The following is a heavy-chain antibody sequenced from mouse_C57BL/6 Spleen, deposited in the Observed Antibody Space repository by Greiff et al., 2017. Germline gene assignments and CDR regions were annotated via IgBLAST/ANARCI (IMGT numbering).Heavy chain of an antibody. V-gene: IGHV1-20*01. CDR1: GYSFTGYF. Sequence: SGPELVKPGDSVKISCKASGYSFTGYFLNWVMQSHGKSLEWIGRINPYNGDTFYNQKFKGKATLTVDKSSSTAHMELSSLTSDDSAVYYCARGNSYYAMDYWGQGTSVTVSS. CDR2: INPYNGDT. J-gene: IGHJ4*01. CDR3: ARGNSYYAMDY.